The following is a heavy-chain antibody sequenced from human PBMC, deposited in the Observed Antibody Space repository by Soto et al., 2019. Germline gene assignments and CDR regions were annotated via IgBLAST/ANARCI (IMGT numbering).Heavy chain of an antibody. CDR3: ARIALGTSCYGAHDGGYDI. CDR1: GFSLSTDGMC. D-gene: IGHD2-2*01. J-gene: IGHJ3*02. Sequence: SGPTLVNPTQTLTLTCTFSGFSLSTDGMCVSWIRQPPGKALEWLARIDWDDHKYYITSLKTRLTISKDTSKNQVVLTMTNMDPVDTATYYCARIALGTSCYGAHDGGYDIWGQGTLVTVSS. V-gene: IGHV2-70*11. CDR2: IDWDDHK.